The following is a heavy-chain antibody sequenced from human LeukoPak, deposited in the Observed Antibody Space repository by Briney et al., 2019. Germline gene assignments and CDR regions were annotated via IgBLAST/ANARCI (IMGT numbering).Heavy chain of an antibody. J-gene: IGHJ4*02. V-gene: IGHV3-66*02. CDR3: ARERSGSYYTFEY. Sequence: GGSQRLSCVAPGFTVSSSFMSWVRQSPGKGLEWVALIYSGGATHYADAVKGRFTIARDTSKNTVYLQMNSLRAEDTAVYYCARERSGSYYTFEYWGLGALVTVSS. CDR2: IYSGGAT. CDR1: GFTVSSSF. D-gene: IGHD1-26*01.